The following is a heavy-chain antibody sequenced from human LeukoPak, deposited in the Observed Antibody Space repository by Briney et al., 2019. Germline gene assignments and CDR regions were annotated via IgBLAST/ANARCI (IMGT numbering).Heavy chain of an antibody. CDR1: GFTFSNAW. CDR2: IKSKTDGGTT. J-gene: IGHJ4*02. Sequence: GGSLRLSCAASGFTFSNAWMSWVRQAPGKGLEWVGRIKSKTDGGTTDYAAPVKGRFTISRDDSKNTLYLQMNSLKTEDTAVYYCARDGSRRELPLCYSDYWGQGTLVTVSS. D-gene: IGHD1-26*01. CDR3: ARDGSRRELPLCYSDY. V-gene: IGHV3-15*01.